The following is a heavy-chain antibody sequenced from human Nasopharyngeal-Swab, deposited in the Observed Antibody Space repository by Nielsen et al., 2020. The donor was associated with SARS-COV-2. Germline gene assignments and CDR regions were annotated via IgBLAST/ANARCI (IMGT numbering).Heavy chain of an antibody. Sequence: GGSLRLSCAASGFTFNNYNFNWVRQAPGKGLEWVSSISSSSSYIYYADSVKGRFTLSRDNAKNSLYLQMNSLRAEDTAVHYCARDGLDYDFWSAYFMDVWGQGTTVTVSS. V-gene: IGHV3-21*01. CDR1: GFTFNNYN. CDR3: ARDGLDYDFWSAYFMDV. CDR2: ISSSSSYI. D-gene: IGHD3-3*01. J-gene: IGHJ6*02.